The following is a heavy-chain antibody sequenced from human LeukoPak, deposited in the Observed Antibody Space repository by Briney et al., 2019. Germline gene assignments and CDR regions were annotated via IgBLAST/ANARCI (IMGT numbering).Heavy chain of an antibody. V-gene: IGHV3-7*01. CDR3: ARGPREYCSSTSCSFDY. D-gene: IGHD2-2*01. Sequence: GGSLRLSCAASGFTFSDYWMTWVRQAPGEGLEWVANIKQDGSEKYYVDSVKGRFTIFRDNAKNSLYLQMNSLRAEDTAVYYCARGPREYCSSTSCSFDYWGQGTLVTVSS. CDR1: GFTFSDYW. J-gene: IGHJ4*02. CDR2: IKQDGSEK.